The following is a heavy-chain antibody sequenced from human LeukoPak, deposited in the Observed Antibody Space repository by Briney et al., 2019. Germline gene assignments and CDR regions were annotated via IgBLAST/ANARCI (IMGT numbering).Heavy chain of an antibody. J-gene: IGHJ4*02. CDR3: ARGAGSTVVRNVMVDY. V-gene: IGHV3-66*01. D-gene: IGHD4-23*01. CDR1: GFTVSSNY. CDR2: IYSGGST. Sequence: GGSLRLSCAASGFTVSSNYMSWVRQAPGKGLEWVSVIYSGGSTYYADSVKGRFTISRDNSKNTLYLQMNSLRAEDTAVYYCARGAGSTVVRNVMVDYWGQGTLVTVSS.